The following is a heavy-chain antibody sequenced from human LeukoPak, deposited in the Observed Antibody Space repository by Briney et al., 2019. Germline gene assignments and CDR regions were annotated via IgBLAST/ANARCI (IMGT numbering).Heavy chain of an antibody. Sequence: SETLSLTCTVSGGSISSSSYYWGWIRQPPGKGLEWIGSIYYSGSTYYNPSLKSRVTISVDTSKNQFSLKLSSVTAADTAVYYCARQTSYYGSGSPPDEYFQHWGQGTLVTVSS. J-gene: IGHJ1*01. D-gene: IGHD3-10*01. CDR1: GGSISSSSYY. V-gene: IGHV4-39*01. CDR3: ARQTSYYGSGSPPDEYFQH. CDR2: IYYSGST.